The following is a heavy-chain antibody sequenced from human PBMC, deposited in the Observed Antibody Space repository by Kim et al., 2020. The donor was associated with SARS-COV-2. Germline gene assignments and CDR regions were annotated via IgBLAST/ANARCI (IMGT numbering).Heavy chain of an antibody. D-gene: IGHD6-13*01. CDR1: GINFSYYY. CDR3: VRVAVGASSWYYFDS. V-gene: IGHV3-11*05. CDR2: ISSSGTYT. Sequence: LSLTCAASGINFSYYYMSWIRQAPGKGLEWVSYISSSGTYTKYADSLKGRFTISRDNAENSLYLEMNSLRAEDTAVYYCVRVAVGASSWYYFDSWGQ. J-gene: IGHJ4*02.